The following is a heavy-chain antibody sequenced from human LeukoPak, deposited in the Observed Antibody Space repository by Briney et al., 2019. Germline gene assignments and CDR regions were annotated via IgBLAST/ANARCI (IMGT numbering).Heavy chain of an antibody. J-gene: IGHJ4*02. Sequence: GGSLRLSCAASGFTFSRYGMYWVRQAPGKGLEWVALISYDGSDKYYGGSVKGRFTISRDNSKNTLYLQMNSLRTEDTALYYCAKDEGGPTVSDYWGQGTLVTVSS. CDR3: AKDEGGPTVSDY. D-gene: IGHD4-11*01. V-gene: IGHV3-30*18. CDR2: ISYDGSDK. CDR1: GFTFSRYG.